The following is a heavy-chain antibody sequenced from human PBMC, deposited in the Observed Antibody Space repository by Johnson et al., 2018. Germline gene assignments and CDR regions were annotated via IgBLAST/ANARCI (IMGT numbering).Heavy chain of an antibody. V-gene: IGHV3-23*04. CDR1: GFTFSSYA. CDR2: LSGSDGST. J-gene: IGHJ6*02. CDR3: AKRGSGTYYYYGMDV. D-gene: IGHD1-7*01. Sequence: EVQLVESGGGLVQPGGSLRLSCAASGFTFSSYAMSWVRQAPGKGLEWVSALSGSDGSTYYADSVKGRFTISRDNSKNTLSLQMHSLRAEDTAVYYCAKRGSGTYYYYGMDVWGQGTTVTVSS.